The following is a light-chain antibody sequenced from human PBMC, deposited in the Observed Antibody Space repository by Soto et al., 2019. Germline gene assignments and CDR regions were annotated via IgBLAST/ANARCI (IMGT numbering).Light chain of an antibody. V-gene: IGKV3-15*01. CDR1: QSVSSN. CDR2: GAS. Sequence: EIVMTQSPATLSVSPGERATLSCRASQSVSSNLAWYKQKPGQAPRLLIYGASTRATGIPARFSGSGSGTEFTLTISSLQSEDFAVYYCQQYNNWLTFGPGTKVDIK. J-gene: IGKJ3*01. CDR3: QQYNNWLT.